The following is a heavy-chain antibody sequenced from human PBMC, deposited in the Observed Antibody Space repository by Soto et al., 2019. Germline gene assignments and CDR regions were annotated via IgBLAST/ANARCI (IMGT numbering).Heavy chain of an antibody. J-gene: IGHJ6*02. V-gene: IGHV3-30*03. Sequence: QVQLVESGGGVVQPGRSLRLSCAASGFTFSSYGMHWVRQAPGKGLDWVAVISYDGSNKYYADSVKGRFTISRDNSKNILSLQMNNLRAEDAAVYYCAIQRDSRSWTPPGYYDGMDLWGQGTTVTVSS. CDR1: GFTFSSYG. CDR3: AIQRDSRSWTPPGYYDGMDL. D-gene: IGHD6-13*01. CDR2: ISYDGSNK.